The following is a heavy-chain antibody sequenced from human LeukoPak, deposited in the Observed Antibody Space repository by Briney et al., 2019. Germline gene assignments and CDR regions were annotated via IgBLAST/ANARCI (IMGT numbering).Heavy chain of an antibody. J-gene: IGHJ4*02. CDR2: INPSGGST. V-gene: IGHV1-46*01. CDR1: GYTFTSYY. D-gene: IGHD2-2*01. CDR3: AREAGDCGSTSCFLDY. Sequence: AASVKVSCKASGYTFTSYYMHWVRQAPGQGLEWMGIINPSGGSTSYAQKFQDRVTMTRDTSTSTVYMELSSLRSEDTAVYYCAREAGDCGSTSCFLDYWGQGTLVTVSS.